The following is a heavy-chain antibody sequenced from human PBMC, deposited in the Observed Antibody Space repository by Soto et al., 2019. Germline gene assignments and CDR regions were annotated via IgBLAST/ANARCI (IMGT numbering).Heavy chain of an antibody. CDR2: MNPNSGNT. D-gene: IGHD3-3*01. V-gene: IGHV1-8*01. CDR3: ARERSGHTDY. J-gene: IGHJ4*02. Sequence: QVQLVQSGAEVKKPGASVKVSCKASGYTFTSYDINWVRQATGQGLEWMGWMNPNSGNTGYAQKFXGXAXMXWNTSIRTAYMELSSLRSEDTAVYYGARERSGHTDYWGQGTLVTVSS. CDR1: GYTFTSYD.